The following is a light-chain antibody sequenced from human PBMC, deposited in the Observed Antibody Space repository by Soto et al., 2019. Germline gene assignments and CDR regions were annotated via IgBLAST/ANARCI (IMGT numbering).Light chain of an antibody. CDR3: HKYNSAPYT. CDR2: AAS. J-gene: IGKJ2*01. CDR1: QGIRNF. Sequence: DIQMTQSPSSLSASVGERVTMTSRASQGIRNFLAWYQQKPGKVPKLLIYAASTLQSGVPSRFRGSGSGKDFTLTISSLQPEDVGTYYCHKYNSAPYTFGQGTKLEIK. V-gene: IGKV1-27*01.